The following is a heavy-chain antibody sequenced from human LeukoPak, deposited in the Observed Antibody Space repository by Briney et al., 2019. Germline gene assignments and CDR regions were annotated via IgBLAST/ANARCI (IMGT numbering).Heavy chain of an antibody. Sequence: GGSLRLSCAASGFNFSGYTMNWVRQAPGKGLEWVSSIRSSGDDIFYGDSVKGRFNISIDNAKNSLYMQMNSLRAVDSAVYYCVRYYNALDVWGHGTMVTVS. CDR2: IRSSGDDI. CDR1: GFNFSGYT. V-gene: IGHV3-21*01. D-gene: IGHD3-10*01. CDR3: VRYYNALDV. J-gene: IGHJ3*01.